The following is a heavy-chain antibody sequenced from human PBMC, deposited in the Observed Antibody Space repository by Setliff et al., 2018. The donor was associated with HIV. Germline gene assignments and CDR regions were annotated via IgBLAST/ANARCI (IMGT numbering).Heavy chain of an antibody. V-gene: IGHV3-7*03. CDR1: GFTLRSFW. CDR2: IKHDGSET. D-gene: IGHD3-16*01. Sequence: PGGSLRLSCAASGFTLRSFWMSWVRQAPGKGLEWVANIKHDGSETYYVDSVKGRFTISRDNAKNSVSLQMNSLRVEDTGVYYCARADYDYIWANRLGLVTPWNDFWGQGTLVTVPQ. CDR3: ARADYDYIWANRLGLVTPWNDF. J-gene: IGHJ4*02.